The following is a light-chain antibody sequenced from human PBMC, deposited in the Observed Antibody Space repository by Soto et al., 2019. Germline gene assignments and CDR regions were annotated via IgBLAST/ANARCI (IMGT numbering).Light chain of an antibody. CDR3: QQYGSSPVFT. CDR2: GAS. CDR1: QSVSSSY. V-gene: IGKV3-20*01. Sequence: EIVLTQSPGTLSLSPGERATLSCRASQSVSSSYLAWYQQKPGQAPMLLIYGASSRATGSPDRFSGSRSRTDFTLTISTLEPEDFGLYYCQQYGSSPVFTVGPGSKVDIK. J-gene: IGKJ3*01.